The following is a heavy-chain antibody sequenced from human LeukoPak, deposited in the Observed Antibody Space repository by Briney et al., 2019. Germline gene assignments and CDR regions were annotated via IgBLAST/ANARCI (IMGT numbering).Heavy chain of an antibody. Sequence: PGGSLRLSCAASGFTFSSYAMHWVRQAPGKGLEWVSTISGSGDRTYYADSVKGRFTISRDNSKNTLFLHMNSLRAEDTAVYYCAELGITMIGGVWGKGTTVTISS. V-gene: IGHV3-23*01. J-gene: IGHJ6*04. CDR2: ISGSGDRT. CDR3: AELGITMIGGV. D-gene: IGHD3-10*02. CDR1: GFTFSSYA.